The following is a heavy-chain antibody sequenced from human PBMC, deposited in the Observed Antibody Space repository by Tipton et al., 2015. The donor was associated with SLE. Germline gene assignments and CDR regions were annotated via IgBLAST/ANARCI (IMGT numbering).Heavy chain of an antibody. J-gene: IGHJ3*02. V-gene: IGHV4-61*02. CDR3: ASLAGYSSSWSDAFDI. CDR2: IYTSGST. Sequence: TLSLTCTVSGGSISSGSYYWSWIRQPAGKGLEWIGRIYTSGSTNYNPSLKSRVTISVDTSKNQFSLKLSSVTAADTAVYYCASLAGYSSSWSDAFDIWGQGTMVTVSS. D-gene: IGHD6-13*01. CDR1: GGSISSGSYY.